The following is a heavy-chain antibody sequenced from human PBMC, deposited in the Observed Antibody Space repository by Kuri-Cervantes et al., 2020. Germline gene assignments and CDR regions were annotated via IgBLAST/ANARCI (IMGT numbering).Heavy chain of an antibody. Sequence: GSLRLSCTVSGGSISSYYWSWIRQPPGKGLEWIGYIYYSGSTNYNPSLKSRVTISVDTSKNQFSLKLSSVTAADTAVYYCARDSGYHYGMDVWGQGTTVTVSS. CDR2: IYYSGST. D-gene: IGHD3-10*01. CDR3: ARDSGYHYGMDV. J-gene: IGHJ6*02. V-gene: IGHV4-59*01. CDR1: GGSISSYY.